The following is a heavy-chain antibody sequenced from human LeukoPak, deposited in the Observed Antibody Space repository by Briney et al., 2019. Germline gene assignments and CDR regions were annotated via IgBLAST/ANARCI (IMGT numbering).Heavy chain of an antibody. V-gene: IGHV3-23*01. D-gene: IGHD3-10*01. CDR1: GFTFSSYA. CDR3: AFSYYYGSGSYPFDY. CDR2: ISGSGGST. J-gene: IGHJ4*02. Sequence: GGSLGLSCAASGFTFSSYAMSWVRQAPGKGLEWVSAISGSGGSTYYADSVKGRFTISRDNSKSTLYLQMNSLRAEDTAVYYCAFSYYYGSGSYPFDYWGREPWSPSPQ.